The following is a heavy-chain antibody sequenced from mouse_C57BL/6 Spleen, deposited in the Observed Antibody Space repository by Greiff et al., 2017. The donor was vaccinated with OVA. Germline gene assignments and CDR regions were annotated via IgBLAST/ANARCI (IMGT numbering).Heavy chain of an antibody. V-gene: IGHV1-82*01. CDR3: ARAGTTGTGDC. J-gene: IGHJ2*01. Sequence: QVQLQQSGPELVKPGASVKISCKASGYAFSSSWMNWVKQRPGKGLEWIGRIYPGDGDTNYNGKFKGKATLTADTSSSTAYMQLSSLTSEDSAVYFCARAGTTGTGDCWGKGTTLTVSS. CDR1: GYAFSSSW. D-gene: IGHD4-1*02. CDR2: IYPGDGDT.